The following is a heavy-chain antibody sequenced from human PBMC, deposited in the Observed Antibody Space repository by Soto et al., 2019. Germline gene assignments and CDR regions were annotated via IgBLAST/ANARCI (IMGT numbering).Heavy chain of an antibody. CDR3: ACFQGGSSSNLYYYGTGD. J-gene: IGHJ6*02. CDR2: IIAILGTA. V-gene: IGHV1-69*01. Sequence: QVQLVQSGAEVKKPGSSVKVSCKASGGTFSSYAISWVRQAPGQGLEWMGGIIAILGTANYAQKVQGRVTITAAQSTRIAHMEPSSPRIEDTAVVYWACFQGGSSSNLYYYGTGDWGQGTTVTVSS. CDR1: GGTFSSYA. D-gene: IGHD6-6*01.